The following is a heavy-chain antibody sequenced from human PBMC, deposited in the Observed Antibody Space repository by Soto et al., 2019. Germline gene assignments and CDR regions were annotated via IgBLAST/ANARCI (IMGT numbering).Heavy chain of an antibody. J-gene: IGHJ6*02. CDR3: AKDLRIAGKYYYGMDV. CDR2: ISYDGSNK. CDR1: GFPFSSYC. Sequence: GGSLRLSCAASGFPFSSYCMHWVRQAPGKGLEWVAVISYDGSNKYYADSVKGRFTISRDNSKNTLYLQMNSLRAEDTAVYYCAKDLRIAGKYYYGMDVWGQGTTVTVSS. V-gene: IGHV3-30*18. D-gene: IGHD6-13*01.